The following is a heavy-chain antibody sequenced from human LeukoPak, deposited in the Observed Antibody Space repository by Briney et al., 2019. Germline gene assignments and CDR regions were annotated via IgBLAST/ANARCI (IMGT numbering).Heavy chain of an antibody. CDR1: GGSISSGSYY. CDR3: ARGLYTLDFDY. V-gene: IGHV4-61*02. J-gene: IGHJ4*02. Sequence: PSETLSLTCTVSGGSISSGSYYWSWIRQPAGKGLEWIGRIYTSGSTNYNPSLKSRVTISVDTSKNQFSLKLSSVTAADTAVYYCARGLYTLDFDYWGQGTLVTVSS. D-gene: IGHD4-11*01. CDR2: IYTSGST.